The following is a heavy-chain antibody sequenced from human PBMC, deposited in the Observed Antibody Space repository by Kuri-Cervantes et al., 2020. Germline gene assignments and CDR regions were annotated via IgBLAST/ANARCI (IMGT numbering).Heavy chain of an antibody. D-gene: IGHD3-22*01. CDR2: IRYDGSNK. Sequence: GGSLRLSCEASGFTFSSYGMHWVRQARGQGLEWVAFIRYDGSNKYYVDSVKGLFTISRDNSKNTLYLQMNSLRAEDTAVYYCAKDYDSSGYTYPDYWGQGTLVTVSS. J-gene: IGHJ4*02. V-gene: IGHV3-30*02. CDR1: GFTFSSYG. CDR3: AKDYDSSGYTYPDY.